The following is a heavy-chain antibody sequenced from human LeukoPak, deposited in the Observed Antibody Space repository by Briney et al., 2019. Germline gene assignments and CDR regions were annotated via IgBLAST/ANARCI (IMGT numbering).Heavy chain of an antibody. CDR2: IRYDGSNK. Sequence: EGSLRLSCTTSGLTLSNHGMHWVRQAPGKGLEWVAFIRYDGSNKYYADSVKGRFTISRDNSKNTLYLQMNSLRAEDTAVYYCAKLSSTSRTPEYDYWGQGTLVTVSS. V-gene: IGHV3-30*02. CDR1: GLTLSNHG. D-gene: IGHD2-2*01. J-gene: IGHJ4*02. CDR3: AKLSSTSRTPEYDY.